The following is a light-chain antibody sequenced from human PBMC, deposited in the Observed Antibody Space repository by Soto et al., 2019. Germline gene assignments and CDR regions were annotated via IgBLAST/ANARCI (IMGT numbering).Light chain of an antibody. Sequence: QSVLTQPPSVSAAPGQKVTISCSGSSSNIGNNYVSWFQQLPGTAPKLLIYENNKRPSGIPDRFSGSKSGTSATLGITGLQTGDEADYYCGTWDGSLSGYVFGIGTKLTVL. J-gene: IGLJ1*01. CDR1: SSNIGNNY. CDR3: GTWDGSLSGYV. V-gene: IGLV1-51*02. CDR2: ENN.